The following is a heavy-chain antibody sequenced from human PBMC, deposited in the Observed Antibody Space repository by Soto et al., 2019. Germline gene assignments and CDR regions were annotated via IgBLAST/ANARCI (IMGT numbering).Heavy chain of an antibody. Sequence: AAVKVACKAAGSTFTGYYMHCGRRSPGQGLEWMGWINPNSGGTNYAQKFQGWVTMTRDTSISTAYMELSRLRSDDTAVYYCASSERGSYYMDVWGKGTTVTVSS. V-gene: IGHV1-2*04. CDR1: GSTFTGYY. CDR3: ASSERGSYYMDV. J-gene: IGHJ6*03. CDR2: INPNSGGT.